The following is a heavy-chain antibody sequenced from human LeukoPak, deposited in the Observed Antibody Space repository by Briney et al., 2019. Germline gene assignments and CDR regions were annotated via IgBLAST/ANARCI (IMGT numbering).Heavy chain of an antibody. J-gene: IGHJ4*02. V-gene: IGHV3-23*01. D-gene: IGHD6-13*01. Sequence: GGSLRLSCAASGFTFSTYAMTWVRQAPGKGLEWVSAISNSGGSTYYADSVKGRFTISRDNSKNTLYLQMNSLRAEDTAVYYCAKGSLGSWYFFDSWGPGTLVTVSS. CDR2: ISNSGGST. CDR1: GFTFSTYA. CDR3: AKGSLGSWYFFDS.